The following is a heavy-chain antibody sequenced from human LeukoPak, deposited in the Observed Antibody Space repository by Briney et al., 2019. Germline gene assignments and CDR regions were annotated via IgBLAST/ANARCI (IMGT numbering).Heavy chain of an antibody. J-gene: IGHJ3*02. D-gene: IGHD4-17*01. CDR2: ITSDGSTT. V-gene: IGHV3-74*01. CDR1: GFTFSSFW. Sequence: PGGSLRLSCAASGFTFSSFWMYWVRQAPGEGLMWVSRITSDGSTTTYADSVKGRFTISRDNSKNTLYLQMNRLRAEDTAVYYCAKDTTTVTGHAFDIWGQGTMVTVSS. CDR3: AKDTTTVTGHAFDI.